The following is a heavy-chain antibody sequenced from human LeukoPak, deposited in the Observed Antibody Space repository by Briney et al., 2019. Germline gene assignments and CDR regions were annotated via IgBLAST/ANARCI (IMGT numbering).Heavy chain of an antibody. CDR3: ARDPSYYYDSSGPDY. CDR2: IIPIFGTA. CDR1: GGTFSSYA. D-gene: IGHD3-22*01. V-gene: IGHV1-69*13. Sequence: GASVKVCCKASGGTFSSYAISWVRQAPGQGLEWMGGIIPIFGTANYAQKFQGRVTITADESTSTAYMELSSLRSEDTAVYYCARDPSYYYDSSGPDYWGQGTLVTVSS. J-gene: IGHJ4*02.